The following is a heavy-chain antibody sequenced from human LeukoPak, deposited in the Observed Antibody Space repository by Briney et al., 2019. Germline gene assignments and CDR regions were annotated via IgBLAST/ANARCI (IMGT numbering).Heavy chain of an antibody. V-gene: IGHV4-59*01. CDR3: ARDRWQNWFDP. J-gene: IGHJ5*02. CDR1: GGSISNSY. Sequence: SEPLSLTCTVSGGSISNSYWSWIRQPPGKGLEWIGYIYYSGSTNYNPSLKSRVTISVDTSKNQFSLKLGSVTAADTAVYYCARDRWQNWFDPWGQGTLVPVPS. D-gene: IGHD3-16*02. CDR2: IYYSGST.